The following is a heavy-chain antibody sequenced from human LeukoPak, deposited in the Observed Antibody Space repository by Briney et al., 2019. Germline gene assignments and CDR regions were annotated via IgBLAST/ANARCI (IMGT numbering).Heavy chain of an antibody. CDR1: GGSISSYY. CDR2: IYDSGST. Sequence: SETLSLTCTVSGGSISSYYWSWIRQPPGKGLEWIGYIYDSGSTNYNPSLKSRVTISVDTSKNQFSLKLSSVTAADTAVYYCASSRTNWYRYLDLWGRGTLVTVSS. J-gene: IGHJ2*01. V-gene: IGHV4-59*01. D-gene: IGHD1-1*01. CDR3: ASSRTNWYRYLDL.